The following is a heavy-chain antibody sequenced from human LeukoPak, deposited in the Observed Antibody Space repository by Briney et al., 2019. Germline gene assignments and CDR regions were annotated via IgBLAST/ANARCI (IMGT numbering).Heavy chain of an antibody. CDR2: IYPGDSDT. V-gene: IGHV5-51*01. CDR3: ARPGIPGTYYYGMDV. J-gene: IGHJ6*02. D-gene: IGHD6-13*01. CDR1: GYSFTNYW. Sequence: GESLKISCKGSGYSFTNYWIGWVRQMPGKGLGWMGIIYPGDSDTRYSPSFQGQVTIPADKSISTAYLQWSSLKASDTAMYYCARPGIPGTYYYGMDVWGQGTTVTVSS.